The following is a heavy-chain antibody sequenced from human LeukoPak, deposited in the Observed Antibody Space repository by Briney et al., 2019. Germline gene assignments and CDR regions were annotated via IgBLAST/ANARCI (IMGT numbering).Heavy chain of an antibody. CDR3: ARHPTLTSGGNFDY. Sequence: SETLSLTCSVSGGSLSRSSYYWGSIRQPPGKGLEWTGSLYNTETTYYNPSLQSRVTISVDTSKKQLSLKLSSVTAADTAVYYCARHPTLTSGGNFDYWGQGTLVTVSS. D-gene: IGHD1-14*01. V-gene: IGHV4-39*01. J-gene: IGHJ4*02. CDR2: LYNTETT. CDR1: GGSLSRSSYY.